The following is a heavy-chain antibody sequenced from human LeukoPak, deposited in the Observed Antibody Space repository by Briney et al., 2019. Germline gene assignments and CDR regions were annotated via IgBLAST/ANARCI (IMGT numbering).Heavy chain of an antibody. D-gene: IGHD3-10*01. CDR3: ARIWPDL. V-gene: IGHV4-34*01. CDR1: GGAFSGYY. CDR2: INHSGST. Sequence: PSETLSLTCAVYGGAFSGYYWSWIRQPPGKGLEWIGEINHSGSTYYNPSLKSRVTISVDTSKKQFSLRLNSVTAADTAVYYCARIWPDLWGRGTLVTVSS. J-gene: IGHJ2*01.